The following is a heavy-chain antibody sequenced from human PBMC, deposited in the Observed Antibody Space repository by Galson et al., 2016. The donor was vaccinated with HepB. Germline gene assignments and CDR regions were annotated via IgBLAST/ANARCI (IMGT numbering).Heavy chain of an antibody. Sequence: SVKVSCKASGYTFDSYAINWVRQAPGQGLEWMGWINTNTGKPTYAPGFTGRFVFSLDTAVRTAYLQVSSLTTEDTAVYYCARGFAVSTARFDPWGQGTLVTVSS. V-gene: IGHV7-4-1*02. J-gene: IGHJ5*02. D-gene: IGHD2-21*02. CDR1: GYTFDSYA. CDR2: INTNTGKP. CDR3: ARGFAVSTARFDP.